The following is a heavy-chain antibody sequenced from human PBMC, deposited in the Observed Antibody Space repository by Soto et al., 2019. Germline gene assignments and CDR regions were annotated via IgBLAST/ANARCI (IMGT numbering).Heavy chain of an antibody. CDR1: GYPVTAYY. CDR3: ARGGGVGVAGSAAFDM. J-gene: IGHJ3*02. Sequence: QLHLVQSGAVVKKPGASVTVSCSASGYPVTAYYMHWVLQAPGRGLEWMGGINPATGAAKYTETFQGRATVNGRTSMCIDFTELSGQQSEDTAVFYGARGGGVGVAGSAAFDMWGQGTLVTVSS. D-gene: IGHD3-3*01. V-gene: IGHV1-2*02. CDR2: INPATGAA.